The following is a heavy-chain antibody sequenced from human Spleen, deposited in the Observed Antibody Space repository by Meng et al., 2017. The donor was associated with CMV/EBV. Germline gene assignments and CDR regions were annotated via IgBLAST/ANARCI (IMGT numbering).Heavy chain of an antibody. CDR2: ISSSSSTI. D-gene: IGHD7-27*01. CDR3: ARVGLGMDV. CDR1: GFTFSSYS. Sequence: GESLKISCAASGFTFSSYSMNWVRQAPGKGLEWVSYISSSSSTIYYADSVKGRFTISRDNAKNSLYLQMNSLRAEDTAVYYCARVGLGMDVWGLGTTVTVSS. V-gene: IGHV3-48*04. J-gene: IGHJ6*02.